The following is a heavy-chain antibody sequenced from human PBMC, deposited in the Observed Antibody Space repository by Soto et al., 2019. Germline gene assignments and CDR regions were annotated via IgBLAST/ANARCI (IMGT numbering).Heavy chain of an antibody. D-gene: IGHD6-13*01. Sequence: QVQLVESGGGVVQPGRSLRLSCAASGFTFSSYGMHWVRQAPGKGLEWVAVISYDGSNKYYADSVKGRFTISRDNSKNTLYLQMNSLRAEDTAVYYCAKDHGIAAAGTEDYWGQGTLVTVSS. CDR3: AKDHGIAAAGTEDY. J-gene: IGHJ4*02. CDR2: ISYDGSNK. V-gene: IGHV3-30*18. CDR1: GFTFSSYG.